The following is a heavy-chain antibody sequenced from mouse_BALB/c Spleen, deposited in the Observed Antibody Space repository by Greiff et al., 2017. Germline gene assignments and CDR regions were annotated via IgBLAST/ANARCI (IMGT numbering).Heavy chain of an antibody. CDR1: GFAFSSYD. D-gene: IGHD1-1*01. Sequence: DVKLVESGGGLVKPGGSLKLSCAASGFAFSSYDMSWVRQTPEKRLEWVAYISSGGGSTYYPDTVKGRFTISRDNAKNTLYLQMSSLKSEDTAMYYCAREGISAVVVLYWYFDVWGAGTTVTVSS. V-gene: IGHV5-12-1*01. CDR2: ISSGGGST. J-gene: IGHJ1*01. CDR3: AREGISAVVVLYWYFDV.